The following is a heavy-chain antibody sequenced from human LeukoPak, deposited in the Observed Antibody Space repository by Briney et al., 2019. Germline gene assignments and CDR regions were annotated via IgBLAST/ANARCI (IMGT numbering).Heavy chain of an antibody. V-gene: IGHV4-59*01. J-gene: IGHJ4*02. CDR2: IYYSGST. D-gene: IGHD1-26*01. CDR3: AREVRGGATTYYFDY. Sequence: SETLSLTCTVSGGSISSYYWSWIRQPPGKGLEWIGYIYYSGSTNYNPSLKSRVTISVDTSKNQFSLKLSSVTAADTAVYYCAREVRGGATTYYFDYWGQGTLVTVSS. CDR1: GGSISSYY.